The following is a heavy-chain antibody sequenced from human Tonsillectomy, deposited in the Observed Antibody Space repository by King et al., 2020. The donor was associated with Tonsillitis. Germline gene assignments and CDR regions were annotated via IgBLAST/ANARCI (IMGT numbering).Heavy chain of an antibody. CDR3: ARDGGGGAGYFDWLSSSADYFHH. J-gene: IGHJ1*01. CDR2: INAGNGNT. Sequence: VQLVQSGAEVKKPGASVKVSCKASGYTFTSYAMHWVRQAPGQRLEWMGWINAGNGNTKYSQKFQGRVTISRDPSASTAYMELSSLRSEDTAVYYCARDGGGGAGYFDWLSSSADYFHHWGQGTLVTVSS. D-gene: IGHD3-9*01. CDR1: GYTFTSYA. V-gene: IGHV1-3*01.